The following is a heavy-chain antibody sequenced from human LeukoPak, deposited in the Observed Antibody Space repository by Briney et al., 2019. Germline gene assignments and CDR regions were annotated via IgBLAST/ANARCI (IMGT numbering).Heavy chain of an antibody. CDR1: GFTFSSYS. Sequence: GGSLRLSCAASGFTFSSYSMNWVRQAPGKGLEWVSYISSSSSTIYYADSVKGRFTISRDNAKNSLYLQMNSLRAEDTAVYYCARVVPLYYFDYWGQGTLVTVSS. J-gene: IGHJ4*02. D-gene: IGHD2-2*01. CDR2: ISSSSSTI. V-gene: IGHV3-48*04. CDR3: ARVVPLYYFDY.